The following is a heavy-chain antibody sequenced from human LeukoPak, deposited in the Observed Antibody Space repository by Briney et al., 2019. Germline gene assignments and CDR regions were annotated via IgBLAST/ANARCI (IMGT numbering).Heavy chain of an antibody. J-gene: IGHJ4*02. Sequence: SETLSLTCTVSGGSINSGTYYWSWIRQPAGKGLEWIGRMYTSGSTNYNPSLESRVTISVDTSKNQFSLKLSSVTAADTAVYYCARGEKGSSSGSINYWGQGTLVTVSS. CDR2: MYTSGST. CDR1: GGSINSGTYY. CDR3: ARGEKGSSSGSINY. V-gene: IGHV4-61*02. D-gene: IGHD6-6*01.